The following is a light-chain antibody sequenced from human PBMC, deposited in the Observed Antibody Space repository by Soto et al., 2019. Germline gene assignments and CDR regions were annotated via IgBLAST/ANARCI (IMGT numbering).Light chain of an antibody. J-gene: IGKJ5*01. CDR3: QQRSSWIT. Sequence: IVLTRSPVTLSLWPGETAILSCGASQSISSSLSWYQQRPGQAPRLLIYDASKRAPGIPTRFSGSGSGTDFTLTISSLEPEDFALYYCQQRSSWITFGQGTRLEIE. CDR2: DAS. CDR1: QSISSS. V-gene: IGKV3-11*01.